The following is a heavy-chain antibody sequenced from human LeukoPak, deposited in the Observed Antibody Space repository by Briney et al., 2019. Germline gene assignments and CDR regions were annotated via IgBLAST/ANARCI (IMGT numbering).Heavy chain of an antibody. CDR3: VNRGYPAAFDI. D-gene: IGHD5-18*01. Sequence: PGGSLRLSCAASEFTISDHYMDWVRQAPGKGLQWVGRSRDKANSYSTEYAASVEGRFTVSRDDSKNLFYLQMNSLRTEDTAVYYCVNRGYPAAFDIWGQGTVVTVSS. V-gene: IGHV3-72*01. CDR2: SRDKANSYST. CDR1: EFTISDHY. J-gene: IGHJ3*02.